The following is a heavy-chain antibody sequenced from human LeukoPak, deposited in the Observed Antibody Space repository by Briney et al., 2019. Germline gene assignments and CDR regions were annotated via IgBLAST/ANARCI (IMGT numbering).Heavy chain of an antibody. CDR2: ISGSGGST. Sequence: GGSLRLSCVASGFTFSSYAMSWVRQAPGKGLEWVSAISGSGGSTFYADSVKGRLTISRDNSKNTLYLQMNSLRAEDTAVYYCAKRVAAAGDWGQGTLVTVSS. CDR3: AKRVAAAGD. V-gene: IGHV3-23*01. D-gene: IGHD6-13*01. CDR1: GFTFSSYA. J-gene: IGHJ4*02.